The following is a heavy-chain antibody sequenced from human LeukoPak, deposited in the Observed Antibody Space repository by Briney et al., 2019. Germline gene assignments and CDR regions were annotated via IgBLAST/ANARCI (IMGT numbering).Heavy chain of an antibody. Sequence: GGSLRLSCAASGFTFSSYAMSWVRQAPGKGLEWVSVIYSGGSTYYADSVRGRFTISRDNSKNTLYLQMNSLRVEDTAVYYCARERVPSGSYFDYWGQGTLVTVSS. J-gene: IGHJ4*02. D-gene: IGHD1-26*01. CDR3: ARERVPSGSYFDY. CDR2: IYSGGST. V-gene: IGHV3-66*01. CDR1: GFTFSSYA.